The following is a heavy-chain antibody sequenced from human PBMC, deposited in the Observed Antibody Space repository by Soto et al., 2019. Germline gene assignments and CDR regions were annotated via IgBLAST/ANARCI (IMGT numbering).Heavy chain of an antibody. Sequence: EVQLVESGGGLVQPGGSLRLSCAASGFTFSSYSMNWVRQAPGKGLEWVSYISSSSSTIYYADSVKGRFTISRDNAKISLYLQMNILRDEDTAVYYCRTSSWYAPAGDYWGQGTLVTVSS. J-gene: IGHJ4*02. D-gene: IGHD6-13*01. CDR2: ISSSSSTI. V-gene: IGHV3-48*02. CDR3: RTSSWYAPAGDY. CDR1: GFTFSSYS.